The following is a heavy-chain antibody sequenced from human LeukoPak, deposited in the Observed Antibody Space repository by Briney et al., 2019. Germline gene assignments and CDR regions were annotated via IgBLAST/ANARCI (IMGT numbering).Heavy chain of an antibody. CDR3: ARDGPAQMVDLDY. V-gene: IGHV1-2*02. CDR1: GYTFSGTGWY. D-gene: IGHD3-10*01. Sequence: ASVKVSCKASGYTFSGTGWYLHWLRQAPEQGLECMGWIHPNNGDTAYAQKFEGRVAMTRDTSISTAYMELRRLRPDDTAVYFCARDGPAQMVDLDYWGQGTLVTVSS. CDR2: IHPNNGDT. J-gene: IGHJ4*02.